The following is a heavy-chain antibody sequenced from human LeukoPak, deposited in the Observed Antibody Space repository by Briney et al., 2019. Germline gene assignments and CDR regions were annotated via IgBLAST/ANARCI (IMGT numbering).Heavy chain of an antibody. Sequence: ASVKVSCKASRYTLTSYGISWVREAPGQGLECMGWISAYNGNTNYAQKLQGRVTLTTDTSTSTAYMEPRSLRSDDTGVYYCARVLCGGGSCPAEYWGQGNLVTVFS. CDR1: RYTLTSYG. V-gene: IGHV1-18*04. J-gene: IGHJ4*02. D-gene: IGHD2-15*01. CDR3: ARVLCGGGSCPAEY. CDR2: ISAYNGNT.